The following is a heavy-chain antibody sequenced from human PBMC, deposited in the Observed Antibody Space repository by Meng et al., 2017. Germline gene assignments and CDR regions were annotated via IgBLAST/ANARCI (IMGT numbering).Heavy chain of an antibody. J-gene: IGHJ4*02. V-gene: IGHV3-73*02. Sequence: DEEGVESGGGWVPAGGSRKLSCAAFGFPFCCSARHWVRQSSGKGLGWVGRMRSKANNYATAYAASVIGRFTISRDDSKNTAYLQMNSPKTEDTAVYYCSRLETTAFDYWGQGILVTVSS. D-gene: IGHD4-17*01. CDR3: SRLETTAFDY. CDR2: MRSKANNYAT. CDR1: GFPFCCSA.